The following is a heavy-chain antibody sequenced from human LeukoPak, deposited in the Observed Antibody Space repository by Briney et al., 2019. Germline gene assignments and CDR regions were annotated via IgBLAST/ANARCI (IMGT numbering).Heavy chain of an antibody. CDR3: ARTRGPLLPEH. CDR2: ISGSGHII. Sequence: PGGSLRLSCAASGFTFSDSYMSWIRQSPGKGLEWVSHISGSGHIIYYADSMKGRFTISRDNAKNSLYLQMNILRAEDTAVHYCARTRGPLLPEHWGQGTLVAVSS. V-gene: IGHV3-11*04. CDR1: GFTFSDSY. D-gene: IGHD3-22*01. J-gene: IGHJ1*01.